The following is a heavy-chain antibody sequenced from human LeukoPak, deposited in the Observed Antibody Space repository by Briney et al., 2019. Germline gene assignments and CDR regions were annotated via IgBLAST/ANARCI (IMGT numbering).Heavy chain of an antibody. D-gene: IGHD2-2*01. CDR1: GFTFSSYS. J-gene: IGHJ3*02. Sequence: GGSLRLSCAASGFTFSSYSMNWVRQAPGKGLEWVSSISSSSSYIYYADSVKGRFTISRDNAKNSLYLQMNSLRAEDTAVYYCARYCSSTSCNLDRAFDIWGQGTMVTVSS. CDR3: ARYCSSTSCNLDRAFDI. CDR2: ISSSSSYI. V-gene: IGHV3-21*01.